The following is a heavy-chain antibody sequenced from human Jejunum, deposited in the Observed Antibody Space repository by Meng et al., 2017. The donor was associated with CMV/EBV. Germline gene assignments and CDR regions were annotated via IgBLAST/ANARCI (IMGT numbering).Heavy chain of an antibody. V-gene: IGHV1-2*02. CDR2: IKLHRGVT. Sequence: WVRQAPGQGLEWMGWIKLHRGVTKYAQKFQGRVTMTRETSSSTATMDRRSLRPDDTADNYGLKYPYPSHSFGSWGQGTLVTVSS. J-gene: IGHJ5*01. D-gene: IGHD2-2*01. CDR3: LKYPYPSHSFGS.